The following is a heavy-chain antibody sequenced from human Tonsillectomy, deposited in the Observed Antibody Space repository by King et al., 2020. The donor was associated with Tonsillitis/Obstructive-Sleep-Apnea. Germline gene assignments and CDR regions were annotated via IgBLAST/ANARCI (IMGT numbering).Heavy chain of an antibody. J-gene: IGHJ5*02. V-gene: IGHV1-18*01. CDR3: ARDLWFDP. Sequence: QLVQSGADLKKPGASVKVSCKASGYTFIGYGINRWREAPGQGLVWMGWSSAYNGNTHYAQKFQGRVTMTRDTSTSTAYMELRSLRSDDTAVYYCARDLWFDPWGQGTLVTVSS. CDR2: SSAYNGNT. CDR1: GYTFIGYG.